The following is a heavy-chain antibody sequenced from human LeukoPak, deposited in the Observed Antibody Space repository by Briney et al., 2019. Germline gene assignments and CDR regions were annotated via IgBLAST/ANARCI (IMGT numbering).Heavy chain of an antibody. CDR3: ARGEVYYYDSGGYYSSAFDI. V-gene: IGHV4-39*07. CDR2: IYYSGST. D-gene: IGHD3-22*01. Sequence: SETLSLTCAVSGGSISSGGYSWSWIRQPPGKGLEWIGSIYYSGSTYYNPSLKSRVTISVDTSKNQFSLKLSSVTAADTAVYYCARGEVYYYDSGGYYSSAFDIWGQGTMVTVSS. CDR1: GGSISSGGYS. J-gene: IGHJ3*02.